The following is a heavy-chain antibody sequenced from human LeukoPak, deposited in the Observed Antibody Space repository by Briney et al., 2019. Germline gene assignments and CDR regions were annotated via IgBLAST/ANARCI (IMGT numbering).Heavy chain of an antibody. D-gene: IGHD6-13*01. CDR1: GFTFISYA. J-gene: IGHJ4*02. Sequence: VGSLRLSCAASGFTFISYAMSWVRQAPGKGLEWVSAISGSGGCTYYADSVKGRFTISRDNSKKTLYLQMNSLRAEDTAVYYCAKRPSIAVAGFDYWGQGTLVTVSS. V-gene: IGHV3-23*01. CDR3: AKRPSIAVAGFDY. CDR2: ISGSGGCT.